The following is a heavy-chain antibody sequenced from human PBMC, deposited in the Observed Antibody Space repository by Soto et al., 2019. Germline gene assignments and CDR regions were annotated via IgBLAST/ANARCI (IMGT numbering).Heavy chain of an antibody. CDR2: IKPGGSDL. V-gene: IGHV5-51*01. CDR1: GYRLDGAW. J-gene: IGHJ4*02. Sequence: GESLKISCKGAGYRLDGAWIGWVRQMPGKGLAWMGIIKPGGSDLRYSPSFRGQVTISADAAVNTAFLQWNSLKASDTAMYYYARQSNYICYCWGQRTLITVSS. CDR3: ARQSNYICYC. D-gene: IGHD4-4*01.